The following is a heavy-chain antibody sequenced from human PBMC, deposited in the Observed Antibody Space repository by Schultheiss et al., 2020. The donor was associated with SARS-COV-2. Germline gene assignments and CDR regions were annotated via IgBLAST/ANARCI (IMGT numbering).Heavy chain of an antibody. CDR1: GFTFSSYE. J-gene: IGHJ4*02. CDR2: ISSSGSTI. Sequence: GESLKISCAASGFTFSSYEMNWVRQAPGKGLEWVSYISSSGSTIYYADSVKGRFTISRDNAKNSLYLQMNSLRAEDTAVYYCARERGKADYYDSSGYSDFDYWGQGTLVTVS. V-gene: IGHV3-48*03. CDR3: ARERGKADYYDSSGYSDFDY. D-gene: IGHD3-22*01.